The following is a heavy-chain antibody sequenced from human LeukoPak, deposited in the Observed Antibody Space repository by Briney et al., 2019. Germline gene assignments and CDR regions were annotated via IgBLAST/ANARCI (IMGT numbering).Heavy chain of an antibody. Sequence: GGSLRLSCAASGFTFSSYSMNWVRQAPGKGLEWVSYISSSSSTIYYADSVKGRFAISRDNAKNSLYLQMNSLRAEDTAVYYCASALHSYGSGGADYWGQGTLVTVSS. CDR1: GFTFSSYS. J-gene: IGHJ4*02. V-gene: IGHV3-48*01. D-gene: IGHD5-18*01. CDR2: ISSSSSTI. CDR3: ASALHSYGSGGADY.